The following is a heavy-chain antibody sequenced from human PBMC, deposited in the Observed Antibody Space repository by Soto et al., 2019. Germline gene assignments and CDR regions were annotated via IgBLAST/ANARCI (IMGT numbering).Heavy chain of an antibody. D-gene: IGHD6-19*01. CDR2: IIPIFGTA. CDR3: ARDRPGIAVAGSLGYYGMDG. V-gene: IGHV1-69*12. CDR1: GGTFSSYA. Sequence: QVQLVQSGAEVKKPGSSVKVSCKASGGTFSSYAISWVRQAPGQGLEWMGGIIPIFGTANYAQKFQGRVTITADEATSTAYMEPSSLRSEDTAVYYCARDRPGIAVAGSLGYYGMDGWGQGTTVTVSS. J-gene: IGHJ6*02.